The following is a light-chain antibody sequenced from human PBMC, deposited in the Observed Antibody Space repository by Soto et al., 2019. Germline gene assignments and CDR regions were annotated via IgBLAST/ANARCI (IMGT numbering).Light chain of an antibody. J-gene: IGKJ1*01. CDR3: QQRSNWPPWT. V-gene: IGKV3-11*01. CDR2: DAS. Sequence: EIVLTQSPSPLSLSPGERATLSCRASQGVSSYLAWYQQKPGQAPRLLINDASNRATGMPARFSGSGSGTDFTLTISSLEPEDFAVYYCQQRSNWPPWTFGQGTKVDIK. CDR1: QGVSSY.